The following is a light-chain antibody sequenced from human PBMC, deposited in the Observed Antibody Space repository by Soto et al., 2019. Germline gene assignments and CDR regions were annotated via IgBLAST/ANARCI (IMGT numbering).Light chain of an antibody. J-gene: IGKJ1*01. CDR3: QQYNNWPPWT. CDR2: GAS. V-gene: IGKV3-15*01. CDR1: QSVSSN. Sequence: EIVMTQSPATLSVSPGERATLSCRASQSVSSNLAWYWQKPGQAHRLLIYGASTRATGIPARFSGSGSGTEFTLTISSLQSEDFAVYYCQQYNNWPPWTFGQGTKVDIK.